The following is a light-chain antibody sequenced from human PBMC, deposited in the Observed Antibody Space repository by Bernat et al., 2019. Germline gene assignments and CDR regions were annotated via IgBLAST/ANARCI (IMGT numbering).Light chain of an antibody. CDR3: QSNDSSLRNYV. V-gene: IGLV1-40*01. CDR2: GNS. J-gene: IGLJ1*01. CDR1: SSNIGAGYD. Sequence: QSVLTQPPSVSGAPGQRVTISCTGSSSNIGAGYDVHWYQQLPGTAPKLLIYGNSNRPSGVPDRFSGSKSGTSASLAITGLQAEDEADYYCQSNDSSLRNYVFGTGTKVTVL.